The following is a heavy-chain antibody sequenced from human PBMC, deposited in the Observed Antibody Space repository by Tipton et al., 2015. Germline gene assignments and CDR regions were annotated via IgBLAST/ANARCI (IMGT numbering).Heavy chain of an antibody. J-gene: IGHJ4*02. CDR3: AREVWYYDSSGYDY. D-gene: IGHD3-22*01. V-gene: IGHV4-61*01. CDR2: IYYGGRP. Sequence: TLSLTCNVSGDSVTSGSYYWSWIRQPPGKGLEWIGYIYYGGRPNYSPSLYSRVTISLETFNNQFSLTLSSVTAADTAVYYCAREVWYYDSSGYDYWGQGTLVTVSS. CDR1: GDSVTSGSYY.